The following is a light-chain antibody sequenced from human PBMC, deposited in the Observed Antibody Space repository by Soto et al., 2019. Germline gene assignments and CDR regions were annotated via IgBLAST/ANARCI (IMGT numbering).Light chain of an antibody. J-gene: IGKJ1*01. V-gene: IGKV3-20*01. CDR3: QKYGSSPRT. CDR1: QSVTNRY. CDR2: GES. Sequence: EMVLTQSPGTLSLSPGERATLSCTASQSVTNRYVAWYQQKPGQAPRLLIYGESFRATAISDRFSGSGSGTGSALTISILEPEDFAVYYCQKYGSSPRTFGQGTKV.